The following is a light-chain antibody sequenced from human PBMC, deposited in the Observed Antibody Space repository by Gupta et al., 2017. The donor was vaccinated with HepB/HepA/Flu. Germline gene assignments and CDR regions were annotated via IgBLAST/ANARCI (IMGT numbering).Light chain of an antibody. Sequence: DILVTHTPLSLSVTPGEPASIYCRSSQGRVDSHGYNLLDWYVQKPGQSPQLLIYLGSYRASGVPDKFSGSGSGTIFTLRIIRVEADDVGVYYCRQSLHAPWTFGQGTKVELK. J-gene: IGKJ1*01. CDR1: QGRVDSHGYNL. CDR3: RQSLHAPWT. CDR2: LGS. V-gene: IGKV2-28*01.